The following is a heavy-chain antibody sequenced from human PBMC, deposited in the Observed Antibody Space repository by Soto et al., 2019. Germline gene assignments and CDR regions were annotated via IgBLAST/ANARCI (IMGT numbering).Heavy chain of an antibody. J-gene: IGHJ6*02. CDR1: GFTFSSYG. V-gene: IGHV3-33*01. D-gene: IGHD3-3*01. CDR3: ARDPIGYDFWREYYYYYGMDV. CDR2: IWYDGSNK. Sequence: GGSLRLSCAASGFTFSSYGMHWVRQAPGKGLEWVAVIWYDGSNKYYADSVKGRFTISRDNSKNTLYLQMNSLRAEDTAVYYCARDPIGYDFWREYYYYYGMDVWGQGTTVTVSS.